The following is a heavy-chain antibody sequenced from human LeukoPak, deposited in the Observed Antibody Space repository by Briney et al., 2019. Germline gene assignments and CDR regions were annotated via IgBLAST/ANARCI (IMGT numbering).Heavy chain of an antibody. CDR2: ISGSGGST. Sequence: PGGSLRLSCAASGFTFSSYAMSWVRQAPGKGLEWVSAISGSGGSTYYADSVKGRFTISRDNSKNTLYLQMNSLRAEDTAVYYCATSKNWNDAFDYWGQGILVTVSS. CDR1: GFTFSSYA. D-gene: IGHD1-1*01. V-gene: IGHV3-23*01. J-gene: IGHJ4*02. CDR3: ATSKNWNDAFDY.